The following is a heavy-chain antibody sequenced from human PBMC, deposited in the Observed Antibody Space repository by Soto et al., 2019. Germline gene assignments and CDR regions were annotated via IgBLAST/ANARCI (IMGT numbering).Heavy chain of an antibody. Sequence: GGSLRLSCAASGFTFSIYAMHWVRQAPGKGLEWVAVILYDGNNKDYADSVKGRFTISRDNSKNTLYLQMNSLRVEDTAVYYCASNLFSSSWYYFDYWGQGTLVTASS. D-gene: IGHD6-13*01. CDR3: ASNLFSSSWYYFDY. J-gene: IGHJ4*02. V-gene: IGHV3-30-3*01. CDR1: GFTFSIYA. CDR2: ILYDGNNK.